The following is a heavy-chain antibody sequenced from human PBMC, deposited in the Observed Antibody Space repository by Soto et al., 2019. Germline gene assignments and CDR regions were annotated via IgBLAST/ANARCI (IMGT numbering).Heavy chain of an antibody. CDR1: GGTFSSYT. V-gene: IGHV1-69*02. CDR2: IIPILGIA. CDR3: ARVLQTSLSFEFIDVFDY. Sequence: SVKVSCKASGGTFSSYTISWVRQAPGQGLEWMGRIIPILGIANYAQNFQGRVTITADKSTSTAYMELSSLRSEDTAVYYCARVLQTSLSFEFIDVFDYWGQGTLVTVS. J-gene: IGHJ4*02. D-gene: IGHD1-26*01.